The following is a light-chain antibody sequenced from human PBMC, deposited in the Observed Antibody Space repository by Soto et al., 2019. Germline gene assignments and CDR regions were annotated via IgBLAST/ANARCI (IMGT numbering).Light chain of an antibody. CDR2: GAY. J-gene: IGKJ1*01. CDR1: QVIGNY. V-gene: IGKV1-27*01. Sequence: DIQMTPSPSSLSASVVDRATITCRASQVIGNYLAWYQQKPGKVPKLLIYGAYTLQSGVPSRFSGSGSGTDFTLTISSLQPEDVATYYCQQYNSYFTWTFGQGTKVDIK. CDR3: QQYNSYFTWT.